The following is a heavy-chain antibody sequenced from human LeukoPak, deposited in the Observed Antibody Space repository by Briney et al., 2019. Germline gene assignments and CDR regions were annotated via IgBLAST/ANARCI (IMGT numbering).Heavy chain of an antibody. CDR2: ISYDGSNK. CDR3: ARDQDYYDSSGYQY. D-gene: IGHD3-22*01. V-gene: IGHV3-30-3*01. J-gene: IGHJ4*02. Sequence: GGSLRLSCAASGFTFSSYAMHWVRQAPGKGLEWVAVISYDGSNKYYADSVKRRFTISRDNSKNTLYLQMNSLRAEDTAVYYCARDQDYYDSSGYQYWGQGTLVTVSS. CDR1: GFTFSSYA.